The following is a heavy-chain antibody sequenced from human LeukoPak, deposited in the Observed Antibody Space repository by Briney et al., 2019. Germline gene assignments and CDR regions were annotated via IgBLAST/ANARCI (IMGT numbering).Heavy chain of an antibody. CDR1: GGTFSSYA. D-gene: IGHD6-19*01. V-gene: IGHV1-69*05. Sequence: SVKVSCKASGGTFSSYAISWVRQAPGQGLEWMGGIIPIFGTANYAQKFQGRVTITTDESTSTAYMELSSLRSEDTAVYYCARDPAIAVAGKGYFQHWGQGTLVTVSS. CDR2: IIPIFGTA. J-gene: IGHJ1*01. CDR3: ARDPAIAVAGKGYFQH.